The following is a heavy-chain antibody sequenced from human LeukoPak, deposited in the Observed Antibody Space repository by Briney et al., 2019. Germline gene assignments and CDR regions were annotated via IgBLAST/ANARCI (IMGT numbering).Heavy chain of an antibody. J-gene: IGHJ4*02. V-gene: IGHV3-23*01. Sequence: GGSLRLSCAASGFSLSSYAMSWVRQAPGKGLEWVSAISSTDAGTYHADSVRGRFTISRDSSKNTLYLQMNSLRAEGTAVYYCAKLTARFLEWLSYFDYWGQGTLVTVSS. CDR3: AKLTARFLEWLSYFDY. D-gene: IGHD3-3*01. CDR1: GFSLSSYA. CDR2: ISSTDAGT.